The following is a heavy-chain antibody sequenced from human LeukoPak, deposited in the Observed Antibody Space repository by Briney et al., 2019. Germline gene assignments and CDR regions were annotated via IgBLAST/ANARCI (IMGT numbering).Heavy chain of an antibody. CDR1: GFTFSSYA. CDR2: ISYDGSNK. V-gene: IGHV3-30-3*01. J-gene: IGHJ4*02. CDR3: AKDRREYYDFWSGYSPLDY. D-gene: IGHD3-3*01. Sequence: PGRSLRLSCAASGFTFSSYAMHWVRQAPGKGLEWVAVISYDGSNKYYADSVKGRFTISRDNSKNTLYLQMNSLRAEDTAVYYCAKDRREYYDFWSGYSPLDYWGQGTLVTVSS.